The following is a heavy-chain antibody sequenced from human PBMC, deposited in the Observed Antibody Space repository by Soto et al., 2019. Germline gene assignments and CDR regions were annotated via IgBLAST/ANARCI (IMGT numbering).Heavy chain of an antibody. D-gene: IGHD3-22*01. J-gene: IGHJ4*02. CDR3: ARGLYYYDSRGYWAY. V-gene: IGHV3-48*02. CDR1: GFTFSSYS. Sequence: AGGSLRLSCAASGFTFSSYSMNWVRQAPGKGLEWVSYISSSSSTIYYADSVKGRFTISRDNAKNSLYLQMNSLRDEDTAVYYCARGLYYYDSRGYWAYWGQGTLVTVSS. CDR2: ISSSSSTI.